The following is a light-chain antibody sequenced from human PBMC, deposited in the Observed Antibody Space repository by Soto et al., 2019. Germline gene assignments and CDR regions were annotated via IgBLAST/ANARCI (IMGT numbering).Light chain of an antibody. Sequence: QSALTQPRSVSGSPGQSVTISCTGTSSDVGDYNYVSRYQQHPGKAPKLMIFDVTKRPSGVPDRFSGSKSGNTASLTISGLQAEDEADYYCCSYAGSFTVFGGGTKVTVL. V-gene: IGLV2-11*01. J-gene: IGLJ3*02. CDR3: CSYAGSFTV. CDR1: SSDVGDYNY. CDR2: DVT.